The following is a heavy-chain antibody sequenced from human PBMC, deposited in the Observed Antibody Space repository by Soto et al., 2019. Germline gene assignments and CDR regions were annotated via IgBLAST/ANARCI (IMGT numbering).Heavy chain of an antibody. Sequence: SETLSLTCTVSGGSIISSSYYWGWLSQPPGKGLEWIGSIYYSGSTYYNPSLKSRVTISVDTSKNQFSLKLSSVTAADTAVYYCARRGRTMVRGVITGFDPWGQGTLVTVSS. CDR3: ARRGRTMVRGVITGFDP. V-gene: IGHV4-39*01. CDR1: GGSIISSSYY. CDR2: IYYSGST. D-gene: IGHD3-10*01. J-gene: IGHJ5*02.